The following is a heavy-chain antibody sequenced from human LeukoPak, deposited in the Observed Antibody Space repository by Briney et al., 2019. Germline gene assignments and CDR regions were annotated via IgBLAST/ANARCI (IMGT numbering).Heavy chain of an antibody. CDR2: IKQDGREK. CDR1: GFSFSSCW. V-gene: IGHV3-7*01. CDR3: ARSIVGAPGYFDY. J-gene: IGHJ4*02. Sequence: PGGSLRLSCAASGFSFSSCWMSWVRRAPGKGLEWGANIKQDGREKYYEDSVKGRFTISRDNAKNSLYLQMNSLIAEDTAVYYCARSIVGAPGYFDYWGQGTLATASS. D-gene: IGHD1-26*01.